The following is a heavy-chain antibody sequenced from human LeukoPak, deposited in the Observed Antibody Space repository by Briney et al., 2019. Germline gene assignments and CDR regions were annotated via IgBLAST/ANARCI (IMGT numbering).Heavy chain of an antibody. CDR3: AREEYAFNSYMDF. CDR2: IYDNGNT. CDR1: GASVTSTGYC. Sequence: PSETLSLICTVSGASVTSTGYCWAWLRQPPGKGLEWIGSIYDNGNTYYNPPLTSRVTLSLDTSKNQFSLKLSSVTAADTAVYYCAREEYAFNSYMDFWGKGTTVTVSS. V-gene: IGHV4-39*07. J-gene: IGHJ6*03. D-gene: IGHD2-2*01.